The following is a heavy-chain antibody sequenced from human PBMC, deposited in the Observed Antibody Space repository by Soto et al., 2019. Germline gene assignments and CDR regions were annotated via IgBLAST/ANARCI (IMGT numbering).Heavy chain of an antibody. V-gene: IGHV4-59*08. CDR2: IYYSGST. D-gene: IGHD3-16*01. CDR1: GGSISSYY. CDR3: ARLGAQEIDP. Sequence: PSETLSLTCTVSGGSISSYYWSWIRQPPGKGLELIGYIYYSGSTNYNPSLKSRVTISVDTSKNQFSLKLSSVTAADTAVYYCARLGAQEIDPWGQGTLVTVSS. J-gene: IGHJ5*02.